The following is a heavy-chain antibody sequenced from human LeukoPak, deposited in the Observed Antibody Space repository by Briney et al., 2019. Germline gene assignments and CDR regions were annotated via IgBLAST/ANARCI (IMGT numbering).Heavy chain of an antibody. CDR2: IDHSGST. J-gene: IGHJ4*02. V-gene: IGHV4-34*01. CDR3: ATNLYGSGNYFAY. Sequence: KTSETLSLTCAVYGWSFSGYYWSWIRQPPGKGLEWIGEIDHSGSTNYNPSLKSRVTISVDTSKNQFSLKLSSVTAADTAVYYCATNLYGSGNYFAYWGQGTLVTVSS. CDR1: GWSFSGYY. D-gene: IGHD3-10*01.